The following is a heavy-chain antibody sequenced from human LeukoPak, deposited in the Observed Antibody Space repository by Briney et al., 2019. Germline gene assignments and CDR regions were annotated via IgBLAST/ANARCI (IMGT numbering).Heavy chain of an antibody. CDR2: ISGSGDTT. CDR3: ARDGRKLLWFGKSRRGPYYFDY. Sequence: GGSLRLSCAASGFTFSSFAMNWVRQAPGQGLEWVSIISGSGDTTHYTDSVKGRFTVSRDNSKNSLYLQMNSLRAEDTAVYYCARDGRKLLWFGKSRRGPYYFDYWGQGTLVTVSS. V-gene: IGHV3-23*01. D-gene: IGHD3-10*01. CDR1: GFTFSSFA. J-gene: IGHJ4*02.